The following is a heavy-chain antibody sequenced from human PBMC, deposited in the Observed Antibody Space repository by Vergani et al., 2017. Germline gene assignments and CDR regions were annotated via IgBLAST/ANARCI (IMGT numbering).Heavy chain of an antibody. CDR1: GFTFSSYS. D-gene: IGHD2-2*02. Sequence: EVQLVESGGGLVKPGGSLRLSCAASGFTFSSYSMNWVRQAPGKGLEWVSSISSSSSYIYYADSVKGRFTISRDNAKNSLYLQMNSLRAEDTAVYYCARDKLAVPAAIDYWGRGTLVTVSA. CDR3: ARDKLAVPAAIDY. J-gene: IGHJ4*02. V-gene: IGHV3-21*01. CDR2: ISSSSSYI.